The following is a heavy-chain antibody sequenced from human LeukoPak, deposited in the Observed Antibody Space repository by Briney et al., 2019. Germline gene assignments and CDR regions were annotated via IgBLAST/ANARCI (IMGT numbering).Heavy chain of an antibody. CDR1: GGSISSYY. Sequence: SETLSLTCTVSGGSISSYYWSWIRQPPGKGLEWIGSIYYGGSTYYSPSLKSRVTISLDTSKHQFSLKLSSVTAADTAVYYCSFNLGSGSYAFDIWGQGTMVTVSS. D-gene: IGHD3-10*01. CDR3: SFNLGSGSYAFDI. J-gene: IGHJ3*02. CDR2: IYYGGST. V-gene: IGHV4-59*04.